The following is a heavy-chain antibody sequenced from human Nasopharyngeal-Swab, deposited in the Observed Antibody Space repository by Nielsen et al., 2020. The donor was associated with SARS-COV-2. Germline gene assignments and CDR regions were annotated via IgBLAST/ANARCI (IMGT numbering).Heavy chain of an antibody. J-gene: IGHJ4*02. CDR3: AREGDSSGYVDY. D-gene: IGHD3-22*01. V-gene: IGHV3-11*04. CDR2: ISSSGSTI. Sequence: RQAPGKGLEWVSYISSSGSTIYYADSVKGLFTISRDNAKNSLYLQMNSLRAEDTAVYYCAREGDSSGYVDYWGQGTLVTVSS.